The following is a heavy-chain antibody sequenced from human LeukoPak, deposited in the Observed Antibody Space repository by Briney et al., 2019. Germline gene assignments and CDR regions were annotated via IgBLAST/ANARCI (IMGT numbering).Heavy chain of an antibody. CDR2: IKQDGSEV. V-gene: IGHV3-7*01. CDR1: GFSFTEYW. Sequence: PGGSLRLSCAASGFSFTEYWMTWVRQAPGQRLEWVANIKQDGSEVYYVDSVKGRFTISRDNAQNSLYLQMNSLGVEDTAVYFCAREAYCGGPSCFGASYMDVWGEGTTVTVPS. CDR3: AREAYCGGPSCFGASYMDV. J-gene: IGHJ6*03. D-gene: IGHD2-21*01.